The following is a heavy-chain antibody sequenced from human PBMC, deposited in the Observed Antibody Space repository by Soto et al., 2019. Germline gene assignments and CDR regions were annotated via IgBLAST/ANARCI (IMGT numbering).Heavy chain of an antibody. J-gene: IGHJ4*02. CDR2: ISVSVGIT. Sequence: PRGPLRLSCAASGFTFRSHALSWVRQAPGKGLEWVSAISVSVGITYYADSVKGRFTISRDNSKNTLYLQMNSLRAEDTAVYYCAKDRPVLRFFECLLPADYWGQGTLVTVSA. D-gene: IGHD3-3*01. CDR1: GFTFRSHA. CDR3: AKDRPVLRFFECLLPADY. V-gene: IGHV3-23*01.